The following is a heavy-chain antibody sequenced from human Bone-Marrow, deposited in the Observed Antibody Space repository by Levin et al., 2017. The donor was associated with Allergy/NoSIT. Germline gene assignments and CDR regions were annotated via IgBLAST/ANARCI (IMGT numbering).Heavy chain of an antibody. Sequence: SCAASGFTFSSYAMHWVRQAPGKGLEWVAVISYDGSNKYYADSVKGRFTISRDNSKNTLYLQMNSLRAEDTAVYYCASSRSGYYIGDWFDPWGQGTLVTVSS. CDR1: GFTFSSYA. CDR3: ASSRSGYYIGDWFDP. J-gene: IGHJ5*02. V-gene: IGHV3-30-3*01. CDR2: ISYDGSNK. D-gene: IGHD3-3*01.